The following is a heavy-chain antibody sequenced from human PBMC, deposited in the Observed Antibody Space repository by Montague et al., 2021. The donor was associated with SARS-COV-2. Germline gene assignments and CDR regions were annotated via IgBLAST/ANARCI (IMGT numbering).Heavy chain of an antibody. CDR3: ASSYGFWYFAY. Sequence: SLSLSFSASGFTFTNFAMTWVRQAPGKELEWVSSIDTSGGDTYYADSVKGRFTISRDNSRNTVYLQLNSLRAEDTALYYCASSYGFWYFAYWGQGTLVTVSS. CDR1: GFTFTNFA. V-gene: IGHV3-23*01. D-gene: IGHD4-17*01. J-gene: IGHJ4*02. CDR2: IDTSGGDT.